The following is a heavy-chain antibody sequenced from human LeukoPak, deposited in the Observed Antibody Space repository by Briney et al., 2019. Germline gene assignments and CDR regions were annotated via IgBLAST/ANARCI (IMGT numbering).Heavy chain of an antibody. J-gene: IGHJ5*02. CDR2: ISSSSSYI. CDR1: GFIFSSYA. CDR3: ARGSGSGWSLGWFDP. Sequence: GGSLRLSCAASGFIFSSYAMHWVRQAPGKGLEWVSSISSSSSYIYYADSVKGRFTISRDNAKNSLYLQMNSLRAEDTAVYYCARGSGSGWSLGWFDPWGQGTLVTVSS. V-gene: IGHV3-21*01. D-gene: IGHD6-19*01.